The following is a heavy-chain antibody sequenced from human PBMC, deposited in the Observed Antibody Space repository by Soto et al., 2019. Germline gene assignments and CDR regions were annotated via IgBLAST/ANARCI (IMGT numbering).Heavy chain of an antibody. Sequence: GGSLRLSCAASGFTFSSSAMSWVRQAPGKGLEWVSGINNNGANTYYADSVKGRFTISRDNSKNTLYLQMNSLRAEDTAVYYCAKDQDSSGYYYYYYYGMDVWGKGTRVTFPS. CDR1: GFTFSSSA. D-gene: IGHD3-22*01. CDR2: INNNGANT. J-gene: IGHJ6*04. CDR3: AKDQDSSGYYYYYYYGMDV. V-gene: IGHV3-23*01.